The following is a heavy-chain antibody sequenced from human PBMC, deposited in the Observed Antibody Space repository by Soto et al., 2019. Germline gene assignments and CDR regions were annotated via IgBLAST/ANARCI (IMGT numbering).Heavy chain of an antibody. J-gene: IGHJ4*02. V-gene: IGHV3-33*01. CDR3: ARENYGTADYLAVDY. CDR2: IWYDGSNK. CDR1: GFTFSSYG. D-gene: IGHD3-16*01. Sequence: QVQLVESGGGVVQPGRSLRLSCAASGFTFSSYGMHWVRQAPGKGLEWVAVIWYDGSNKYYADSVKGRFTISRDNSKNTLYLQMNSLRAEDTAVYYCARENYGTADYLAVDYWGQGTLVTVSS.